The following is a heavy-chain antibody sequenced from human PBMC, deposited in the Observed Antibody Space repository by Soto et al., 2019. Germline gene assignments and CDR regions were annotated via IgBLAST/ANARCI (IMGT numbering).Heavy chain of an antibody. D-gene: IGHD3-10*01. CDR1: GYTFTSYG. Sequence: QVQLVQSGAEVKKPGASVKVSCKASGYTFTSYGISWVRQAPGQGLEWMGWVSAYNGNTNYAQKLKGRVTMTTDTTTSTAYMELRSRRSDDTAVYYCAREPVRGVIAHYGMDVWGQGTTVTVSS. CDR2: VSAYNGNT. CDR3: AREPVRGVIAHYGMDV. J-gene: IGHJ6*02. V-gene: IGHV1-18*01.